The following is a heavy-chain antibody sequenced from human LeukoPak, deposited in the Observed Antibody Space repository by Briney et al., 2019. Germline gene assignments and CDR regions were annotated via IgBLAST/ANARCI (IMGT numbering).Heavy chain of an antibody. D-gene: IGHD2-2*03. Sequence: ASVKVSCKASGYTFTSYYMHWVRQAPGQGLEWMGIINPSGGSTSYAQKFQGRVTMTRDTSTSTVYMELSSLRSEDTAVYYCARDVDIVVVPAAMWADYYYYGMDVWGQGTTVTVSS. V-gene: IGHV1-46*01. J-gene: IGHJ6*02. CDR3: ARDVDIVVVPAAMWADYYYYGMDV. CDR1: GYTFTSYY. CDR2: INPSGGST.